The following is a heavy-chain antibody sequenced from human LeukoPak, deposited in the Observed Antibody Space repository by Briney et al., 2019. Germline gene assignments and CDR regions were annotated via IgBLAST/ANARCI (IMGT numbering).Heavy chain of an antibody. Sequence: ASVKVSCKASGYTFTSYYMHWVRQAPGQGLEWMGIINPSGGSTSYAQKFQGRATMTRDTSTSTVYMELSSLRSEDTAVYYCARWQHGDYDLGYWGQGTLVTVSS. CDR2: INPSGGST. D-gene: IGHD2-21*01. CDR1: GYTFTSYY. J-gene: IGHJ4*02. V-gene: IGHV1-46*01. CDR3: ARWQHGDYDLGY.